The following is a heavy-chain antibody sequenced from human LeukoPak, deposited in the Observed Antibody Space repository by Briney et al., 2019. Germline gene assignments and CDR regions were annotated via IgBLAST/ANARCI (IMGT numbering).Heavy chain of an antibody. CDR1: GGSISSYY. Sequence: SETLSLTCTVSGGSISSYYWSWLRQPPGKGLEWIGYIYYSGSTNYNPSLKSRVTISVDTSKNRFSLKLTSVTAADTAVYYCARDRNYCFDYWGQGTLVTVSS. CDR3: ARDRNYCFDY. CDR2: IYYSGST. V-gene: IGHV4-59*01. J-gene: IGHJ4*02.